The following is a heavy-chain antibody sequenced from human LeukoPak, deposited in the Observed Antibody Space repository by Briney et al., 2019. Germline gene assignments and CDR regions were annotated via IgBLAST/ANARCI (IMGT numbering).Heavy chain of an antibody. V-gene: IGHV3-30*02. CDR1: GFTFSSYA. D-gene: IGHD4-23*01. Sequence: GGSLRLSCAASGFTFSSYAMSLVRQAPGKGLEWVAFIRFDGAYKHTANSVKGRFTISRDNAQNTVYLYMNTLRTEDTAVYYCAKSAVRDYASGVDYFDYWGQGTLVSVSS. J-gene: IGHJ4*02. CDR2: IRFDGAYK. CDR3: AKSAVRDYASGVDYFDY.